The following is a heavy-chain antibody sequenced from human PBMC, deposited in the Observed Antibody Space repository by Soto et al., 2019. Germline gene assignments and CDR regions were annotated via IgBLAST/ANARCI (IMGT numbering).Heavy chain of an antibody. CDR2: IYYSGST. J-gene: IGHJ4*02. V-gene: IGHV4-59*01. CDR3: AREVRSSGWQDYFDY. D-gene: IGHD6-19*01. Sequence: SETLSLTCTVSGGSISSYYWSWIRPPPGKGLEWIGYIYYSGSTNYNPSLQSRVTISVDTSKNQFSLKLSSVTAADTAVYYCAREVRSSGWQDYFDYWGQGTLVTVS. CDR1: GGSISSYY.